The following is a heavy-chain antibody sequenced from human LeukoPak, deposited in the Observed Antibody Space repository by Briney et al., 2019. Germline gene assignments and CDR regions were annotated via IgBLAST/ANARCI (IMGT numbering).Heavy chain of an antibody. CDR3: ASPIAVAGTGQLDY. Sequence: VASVKVSCKASGYTSTSYAKNWVRQAPGQGLEWMGWINTNTGNPTYAQGFTGRFVFSLDTSVSTAYLQISSLKAEDTAVYYCASPIAVAGTGQLDYWGQETLVTVSS. D-gene: IGHD6-19*01. CDR2: INTNTGNP. CDR1: GYTSTSYA. J-gene: IGHJ4*02. V-gene: IGHV7-4-1*02.